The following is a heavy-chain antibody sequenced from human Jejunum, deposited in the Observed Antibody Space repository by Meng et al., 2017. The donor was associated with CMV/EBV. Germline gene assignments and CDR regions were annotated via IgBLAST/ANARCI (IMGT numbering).Heavy chain of an antibody. J-gene: IGHJ5*02. CDR2: INHSGST. CDR3: ARGTKVSYCSSTSCYWFDP. Sequence: FSGYYLDLIRQPPGKGLEWIGEINHSGSTNYNPSLKSRVTISVDTSKNQFSLKLSSVTAADTAVYYCARGTKVSYCSSTSCYWFDPWGQGTLVTVSS. V-gene: IGHV4-34*01. D-gene: IGHD2-2*01. CDR1: FSGYY.